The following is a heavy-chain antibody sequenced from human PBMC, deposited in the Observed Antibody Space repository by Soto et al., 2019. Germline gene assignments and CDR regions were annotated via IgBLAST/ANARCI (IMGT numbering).Heavy chain of an antibody. CDR1: GFTFSSNA. J-gene: IGHJ4*02. V-gene: IGHV3-23*01. D-gene: IGHD2-15*01. CDR3: AKGAGYCSGGSCSDY. Sequence: SGGSLRLSCAASGFTFSSNAMAWARQAPGKGLEWVSGISGSGGSTYYADSVKGRFTIYRDISKNTLYLQMNSLRVEDTAVYYCAKGAGYCSGGSCSDYWGQGTLVTVSS. CDR2: ISGSGGST.